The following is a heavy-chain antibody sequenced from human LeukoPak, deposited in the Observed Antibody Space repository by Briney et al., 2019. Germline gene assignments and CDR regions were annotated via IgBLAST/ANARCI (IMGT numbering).Heavy chain of an antibody. CDR3: ARESNYYGSGTGWFDP. Sequence: SETLSLTCAVSGGSISSGGYSWSWIRQPPGKGLEWIGYMYYSGSTYYNPSLKSRVTISVDTSKSQFSLKLSSVTAADTAVYYCARESNYYGSGTGWFDPWGQGTLVTVSS. J-gene: IGHJ5*02. CDR2: MYYSGST. CDR1: GGSISSGGYS. V-gene: IGHV4-30-4*07. D-gene: IGHD3-10*01.